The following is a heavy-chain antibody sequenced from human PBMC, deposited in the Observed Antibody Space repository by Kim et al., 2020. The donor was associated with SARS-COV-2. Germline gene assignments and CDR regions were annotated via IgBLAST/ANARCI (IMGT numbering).Heavy chain of an antibody. CDR2: IYYSGST. CDR3: ARLDSGSYYQYFQH. Sequence: SETLSLTCTVSGGSISSSSYYWGWIRQPPGKGLEWIGSIYYSGSTYYNPSLKSRVTISVDTSKNQFSLKLSSVTAADTAVYYCARLDSGSYYQYFQHWGQGTLVTVSS. J-gene: IGHJ1*01. CDR1: GGSISSSSYY. V-gene: IGHV4-39*01. D-gene: IGHD1-26*01.